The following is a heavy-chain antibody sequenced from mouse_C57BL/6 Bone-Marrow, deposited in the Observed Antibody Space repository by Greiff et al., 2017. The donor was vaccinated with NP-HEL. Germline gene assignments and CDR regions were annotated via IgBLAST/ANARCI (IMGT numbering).Heavy chain of an antibody. CDR2: IYPGDGDT. CDR1: GYAFSSSW. CDR3: ARSGLWSDY. V-gene: IGHV1-82*01. Sequence: VKLMESGPELVKPGASVKISCKASGYAFSSSWMNWVKQRPGKGLEWIGRIYPGDGDTNYNGKFKGKATLTADKSSSTAYMQLSSLTSEDSAVYFCARSGLWSDYWGQGTTLTVSS. J-gene: IGHJ2*01. D-gene: IGHD1-1*02.